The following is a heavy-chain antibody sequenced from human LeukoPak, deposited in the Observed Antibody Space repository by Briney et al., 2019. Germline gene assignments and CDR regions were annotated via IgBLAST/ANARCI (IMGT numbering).Heavy chain of an antibody. CDR2: ISGSGGST. CDR3: AKYAPPTTVITRYFDY. J-gene: IGHJ4*02. D-gene: IGHD4-23*01. Sequence: GGSLRLSCAASGFTFSSYAMSWVRQAPGKGLEWVSAISGSGGSTYYADSVKGRFTISRDNSKNTLYLQMNSLRAEDTAVYYCAKYAPPTTVITRYFDYWGQGTLVTVSS. V-gene: IGHV3-23*01. CDR1: GFTFSSYA.